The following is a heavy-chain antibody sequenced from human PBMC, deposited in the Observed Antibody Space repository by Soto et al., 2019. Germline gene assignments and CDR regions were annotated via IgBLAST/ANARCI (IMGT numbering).Heavy chain of an antibody. V-gene: IGHV3-23*01. CDR1: GFTFIPYA. Sequence: EVHLLESGGGLVQPGGSLRLSCAGVGFTFIPYAMSWVRQAPGKGLEWVAALRGTGDSADYANSVKARFTVSRDEPKTTLYLQMSSLNAEDTAMYYCAKDNGNYGSGTFSHWGQGTLVTVSS. D-gene: IGHD3-10*01. CDR2: LRGTGDSA. CDR3: AKDNGNYGSGTFSH. J-gene: IGHJ4*02.